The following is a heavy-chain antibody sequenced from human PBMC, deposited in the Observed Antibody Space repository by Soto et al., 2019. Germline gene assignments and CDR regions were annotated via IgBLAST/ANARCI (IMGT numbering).Heavy chain of an antibody. J-gene: IGHJ6*02. Sequence: QITVKESGPTLVKPTQTLTLTCTFSGFSLSNSGVGVAWIRQPPGKALEWLALIYWDDDERYRPSRRSRLTITKDTSKNQVVLTMTNVDPVDTATYFCTHKGGRGAGMDVWGQGTTVTVSS. CDR1: GFSLSNSGVG. D-gene: IGHD2-15*01. CDR2: IYWDDDE. V-gene: IGHV2-5*02. CDR3: THKGGRGAGMDV.